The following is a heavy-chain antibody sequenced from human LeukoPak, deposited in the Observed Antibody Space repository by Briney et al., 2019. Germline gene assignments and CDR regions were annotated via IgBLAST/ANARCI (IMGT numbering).Heavy chain of an antibody. CDR1: GYTFTGYY. D-gene: IGHD4-23*01. V-gene: IGHV1-69*06. CDR3: ARDGDYGGHYFDY. Sequence: GASVKVSCKASGYTFTGYYMHWVRQAPGQGLEWMGGIIPIFGTANYAQKFQGRVTITADKSTSTAYMELSSLRSEDTAVYYCARDGDYGGHYFDYWGQGTLVTVSS. CDR2: IIPIFGTA. J-gene: IGHJ4*02.